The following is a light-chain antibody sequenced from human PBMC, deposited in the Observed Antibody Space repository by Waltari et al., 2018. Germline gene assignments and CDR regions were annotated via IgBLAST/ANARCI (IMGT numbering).Light chain of an antibody. CDR2: DAS. CDR3: QQRSNQGT. J-gene: IGKJ1*01. V-gene: IGKV3-11*01. Sequence: EIVFTQSPATLSLSPGERATLSCRASQSVSSYLAWYQQKPGQAPRLLIYDASNRATGIPARFSGSGSGTDFTLTISSLEPEDFAVYYCQQRSNQGTFGQGTKVEIK. CDR1: QSVSSY.